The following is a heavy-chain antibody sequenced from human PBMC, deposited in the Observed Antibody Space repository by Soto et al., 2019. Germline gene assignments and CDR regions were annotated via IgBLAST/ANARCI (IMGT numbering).Heavy chain of an antibody. CDR3: ARSDGWGLNWFDA. J-gene: IGHJ5*02. CDR2: LNPNRANT. V-gene: IGHV1-8*01. CDR1: GYRFSNYD. Sequence: QVQLVQSGAEVKKPGASVKVSCKASGYRFSNYDMNWVRQAPGQGLEWMGWLNPNRANTGYAQKFRGRLTLTTNTSKTTAYMDLSSLTTEDTAVYDCARSDGWGLNWFDAWGQGTLVTVSS. D-gene: IGHD6-19*01.